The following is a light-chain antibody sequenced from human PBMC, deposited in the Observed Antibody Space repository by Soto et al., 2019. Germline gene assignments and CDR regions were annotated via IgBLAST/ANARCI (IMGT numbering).Light chain of an antibody. J-gene: IGKJ5*01. V-gene: IGKV3-20*01. CDR1: QSVSSRY. CDR2: GAS. CDR3: QQYGGSPPIT. Sequence: EIVLTQSPGTLSLSPGERATLSCSASQSVSSRYLTWYQQKPGQAPRLLIYGASSMATGIPDRFSGSGSGTDFTLTISRLEPEDFAVYSCQQYGGSPPITFGQGTLLEIK.